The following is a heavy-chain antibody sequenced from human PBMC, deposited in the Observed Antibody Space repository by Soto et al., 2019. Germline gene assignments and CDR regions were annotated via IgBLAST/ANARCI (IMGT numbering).Heavy chain of an antibody. CDR1: GGSISSSSYY. CDR2: IYYSGST. D-gene: IGHD1-20*01. CDR3: ARVRYNWNDAHYGMDV. V-gene: IGHV4-39*01. Sequence: NPSETLSLTCTVSGGSISSSSYYWGWIRQPPGKGLEWIGSIYYSGSTYYNPSLKSRVTISVDTSKNQFSLKLSSVTAADTAVYYCARVRYNWNDAHYGMDVWGQGTTVTVSS. J-gene: IGHJ6*02.